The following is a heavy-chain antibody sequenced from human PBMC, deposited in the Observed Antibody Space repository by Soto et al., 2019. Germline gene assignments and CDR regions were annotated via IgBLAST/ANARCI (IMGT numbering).Heavy chain of an antibody. CDR2: IKKDGIEK. V-gene: IGHV3-7*03. D-gene: IGHD7-27*01. CDR1: GFTFTNYW. J-gene: IGHJ4*02. CDR3: AREIWGPEY. Sequence: PGGSLRLSCAASGFTFTNYWMTWVRQAPGRGLEWVANIKKDGIEKHYVDSVKGRFTISRDNAKNSMYLQINSLRAEDTAVYYCAREIWGPEYWGPGPRVTFSS.